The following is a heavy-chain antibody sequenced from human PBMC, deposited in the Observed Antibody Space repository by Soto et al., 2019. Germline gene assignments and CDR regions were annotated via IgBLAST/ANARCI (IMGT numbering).Heavy chain of an antibody. CDR1: GFIFSDHY. J-gene: IGHJ4*02. Sequence: VQLVESGGGLVQPGGSLRLSCAASGFIFSDHYMDWVRQAPGKGLEWVGRIKNKANSYTTEYAASVKGRFTISRDDSKNSLYLQMNSLKTEDTAVYYCTRISLVGATGGRDFDYWGQGTLLTVSS. CDR2: IKNKANSYTT. V-gene: IGHV3-72*01. CDR3: TRISLVGATGGRDFDY. D-gene: IGHD1-26*01.